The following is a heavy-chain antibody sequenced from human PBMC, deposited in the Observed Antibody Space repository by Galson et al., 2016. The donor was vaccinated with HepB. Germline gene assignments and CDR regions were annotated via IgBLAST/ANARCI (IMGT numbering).Heavy chain of an antibody. CDR3: AKVGTTVLTPGKYRLEYFQL. D-gene: IGHD4-23*01. CDR2: ITGSGGTT. Sequence: SLRLSCAASGFSFSSYAMSWARQAPGKGLEWVSTITGSGGTTYYADSVKGRFTISRDNSKNTLYLQMNSLRAGDTAIYYCAKVGTTVLTPGKYRLEYFQLWRHGTLVTVSS. J-gene: IGHJ1*01. V-gene: IGHV3-23*01. CDR1: GFSFSSYA.